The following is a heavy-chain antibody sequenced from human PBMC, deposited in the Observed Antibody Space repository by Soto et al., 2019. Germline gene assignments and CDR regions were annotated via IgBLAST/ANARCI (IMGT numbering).Heavy chain of an antibody. V-gene: IGHV4-39*01. J-gene: IGHJ6*02. D-gene: IGHD3-9*01. CDR1: GGSISSSSYY. CDR2: IYYSGST. Sequence: SETLSLTCTVSGGSISSSSYYWGWIRQPPGKGLEGIGSIYYSGSTYYNPSLKSRVTISVDTSKNQFSLKLSSVTAADTAVYYCARHGRYYDILTGYYSFGMDVWGQGTTVTVSS. CDR3: ARHGRYYDILTGYYSFGMDV.